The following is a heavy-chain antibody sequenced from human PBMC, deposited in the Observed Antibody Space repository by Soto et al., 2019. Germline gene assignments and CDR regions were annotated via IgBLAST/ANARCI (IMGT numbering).Heavy chain of an antibody. J-gene: IGHJ6*02. Sequence: EVQLFESGGGLVQPGGSLRLSCAASGFTFSSYAMSWVRQAPGKGLEWVSAISGSGGSTYYADSVKGRFTISRDNSKTTLYLQRKSRRAADTAVYYCAKAGVNDYGDYVPYYYYSVMDVWGQGTTVTLCS. D-gene: IGHD4-17*01. CDR3: AKAGVNDYGDYVPYYYYSVMDV. V-gene: IGHV3-23*01. CDR1: GFTFSSYA. CDR2: ISGSGGST.